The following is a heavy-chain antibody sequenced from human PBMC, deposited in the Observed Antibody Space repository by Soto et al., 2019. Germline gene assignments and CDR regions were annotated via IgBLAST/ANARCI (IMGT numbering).Heavy chain of an antibody. CDR3: ATLNGDSAYDY. V-gene: IGHV4-31*03. CDR2: IYYSGSA. CDR1: GGSISSGGYY. Sequence: QVQLQESGPGLVKPSQTLSLTCTVSGGSISSGGYYWSWIRQLPGRGLEWIGYIYYSGSAYYNPSPKSRVTSSVDTSTNPCSLKLSSVTAAATAVYYCATLNGDSAYDYWGQGTLVTVSS. D-gene: IGHD2-15*01. J-gene: IGHJ4*02.